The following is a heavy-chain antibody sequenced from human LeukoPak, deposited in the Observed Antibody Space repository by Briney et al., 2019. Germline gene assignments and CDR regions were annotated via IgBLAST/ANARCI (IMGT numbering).Heavy chain of an antibody. CDR3: ARDPTTVTKGLDI. D-gene: IGHD4-17*01. CDR2: ISYIEST. J-gene: IGHJ3*02. CDR1: GGSSSSHY. V-gene: IGHV4-59*11. Sequence: PSETLSLTCTDSGGSSSSHYWSWIRQPPGKGLEWIGYISYIESTNYNPSLKSRVTISVDTSKKQFSLKLSSVTAADTAVYYCARDPTTVTKGLDIWGQGTMVTVSS.